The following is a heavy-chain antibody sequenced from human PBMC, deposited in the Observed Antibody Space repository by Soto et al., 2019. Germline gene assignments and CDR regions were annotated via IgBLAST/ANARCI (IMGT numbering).Heavy chain of an antibody. CDR3: ARGTRTNYYYYGMDV. Sequence: PSETLSLTCAVSGGSISSSNRWSWVRQPPGKGLEWIGEIYHSGSTNYNPSLKSRVTISVDKSKNQFSLKLSSVTAADTAVYYCARGTRTNYYYYGMDVWGQGTTVTVSS. J-gene: IGHJ6*02. CDR2: IYHSGST. D-gene: IGHD3-10*01. CDR1: GGSISSSNR. V-gene: IGHV4-4*02.